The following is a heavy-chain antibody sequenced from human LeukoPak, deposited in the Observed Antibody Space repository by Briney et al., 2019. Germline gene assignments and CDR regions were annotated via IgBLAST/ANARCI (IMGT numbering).Heavy chain of an antibody. D-gene: IGHD3-22*01. V-gene: IGHV2-70*01. J-gene: IGHJ4*02. CDR3: ARTTYYYDSSGYFFIDY. CDR1: GFSLSTSGMC. Sequence: SGPALLKPTQTLTLTCTFSGFSLSTSGMCGRWIRQPPGKALEWLALIDWDDDKYYSTSLKTRLTISKDTSKNQVVLTLTNMDPVDTATSYCARTTYYYDSSGYFFIDYWGQGTLVTVSS. CDR2: IDWDDDK.